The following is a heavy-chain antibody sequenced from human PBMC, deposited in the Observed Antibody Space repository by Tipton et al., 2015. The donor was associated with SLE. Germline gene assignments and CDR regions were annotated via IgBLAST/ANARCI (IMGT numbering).Heavy chain of an antibody. CDR2: IYDIGGT. CDR1: GDSISSYY. CDR3: ARKKTVGRYNYFDP. D-gene: IGHD1-1*01. J-gene: IGHJ5*02. V-gene: IGHV4-59*08. Sequence: GLVKPSETLSLTCTVSGDSISSYYWSWIRQPPGKGLEWIGYIYDIGGTNYNPSLMGRPSMSMDTSKNQFFLKLSSVTAADTAVYYCARKKTVGRYNYFDPWGQGTLVTVSS.